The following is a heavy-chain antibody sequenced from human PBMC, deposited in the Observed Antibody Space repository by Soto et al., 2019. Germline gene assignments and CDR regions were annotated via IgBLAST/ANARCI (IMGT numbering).Heavy chain of an antibody. CDR2: ISGSGGST. CDR3: AKDSRGYSYGYSDAFDI. CDR1: GFTFSSYA. V-gene: IGHV3-23*01. D-gene: IGHD5-18*01. J-gene: IGHJ3*02. Sequence: GGSLRLSCAASGFTFSSYAMSWVRQAPGKGLEWVSAISGSGGSTYYADSVKGRFTISRDNSKNTLYLQMNSLRAEDTAVYYCAKDSRGYSYGYSDAFDIWGQGTMVTVSS.